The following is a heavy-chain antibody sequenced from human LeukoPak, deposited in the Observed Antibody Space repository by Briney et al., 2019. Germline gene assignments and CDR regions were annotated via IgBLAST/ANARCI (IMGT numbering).Heavy chain of an antibody. V-gene: IGHV1-69*13. J-gene: IGHJ6*04. Sequence: SVRLSCTASRAIFTSYAISWMRQAPGPGLEGMGGIIPIFGTANYAQKFQGRVTITADESTSTAYMGLSSLRSEDTAVYYGARAGGYNPTYGMDVWGKGTTVTVSS. CDR1: RAIFTSYA. CDR3: ARAGGYNPTYGMDV. D-gene: IGHD5-18*01. CDR2: IIPIFGTA.